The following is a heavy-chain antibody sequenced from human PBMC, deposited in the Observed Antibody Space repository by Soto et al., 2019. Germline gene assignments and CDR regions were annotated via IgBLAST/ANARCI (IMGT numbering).Heavy chain of an antibody. CDR1: GYTFSSYW. D-gene: IGHD6-25*01. CDR3: ARVISTSGYYNPLDY. CDR2: VYPEDSDT. Sequence: GESLKISCKASGYTFSSYWIAWVRQKPGQGLEWMGSVYPEDSDTRYGPSFRGHVTISAATSINTAYLQWTSPSASDSAMYFCARVISTSGYYNPLDYQGKGTLVTVSS. V-gene: IGHV5-51*01. J-gene: IGHJ4*01.